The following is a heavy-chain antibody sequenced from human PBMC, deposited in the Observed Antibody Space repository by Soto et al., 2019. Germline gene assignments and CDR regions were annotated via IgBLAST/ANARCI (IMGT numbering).Heavy chain of an antibody. CDR3: ARSYSSGWYWGLENWFDP. V-gene: IGHV3-48*01. D-gene: IGHD6-19*01. J-gene: IGHJ5*02. Sequence: GGSLRLSCAASGFTFSSYSMNWVRQAPGKGLEWVSYISSSSSTIYYADSVKGRFTISRDNAKNSLYLQMNSLRAEDTAVYYCARSYSSGWYWGLENWFDPWGQGTLVTVSS. CDR2: ISSSSSTI. CDR1: GFTFSSYS.